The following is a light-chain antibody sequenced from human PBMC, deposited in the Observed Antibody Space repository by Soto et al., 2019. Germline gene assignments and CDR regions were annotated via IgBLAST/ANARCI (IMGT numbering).Light chain of an antibody. J-gene: IGKJ4*01. CDR2: DAS. Sequence: EIVLTQSPATLSLSPGERATLSCRASQSVSSYLAWYQQKPGQAPRLLIYDASNRATVIPARFSGSGSGTDFTHTISSLEPEDFAVYYCQQRSNWLTFGGGTKVEIK. V-gene: IGKV3-11*01. CDR3: QQRSNWLT. CDR1: QSVSSY.